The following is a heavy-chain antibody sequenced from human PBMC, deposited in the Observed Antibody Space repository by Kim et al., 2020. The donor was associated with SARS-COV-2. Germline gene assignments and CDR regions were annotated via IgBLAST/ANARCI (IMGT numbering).Heavy chain of an antibody. CDR1: GYTFTTYY. D-gene: IGHD2-21*02. V-gene: IGHV1-46*01. Sequence: ASVKVSCKASGYTFTTYYMHWVRQAPGQGLEWMGTIHPSGGSTNYAQKFRGRVTMTRDTSTSTVYMELSSLRSEDTAIYYCARETYCGGACFILWGKGTLVTVSS. CDR2: IHPSGGST. J-gene: IGHJ4*02. CDR3: ARETYCGGACFIL.